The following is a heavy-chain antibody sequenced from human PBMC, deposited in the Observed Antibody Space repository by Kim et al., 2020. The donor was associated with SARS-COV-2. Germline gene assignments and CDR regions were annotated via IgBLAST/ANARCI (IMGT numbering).Heavy chain of an antibody. V-gene: IGHV4-38-2*02. CDR3: ARDPTGDGYWYFHL. CDR1: GYSISSGYY. CDR2: IYHTGST. D-gene: IGHD7-27*01. Sequence: SETLSLTCTISGYSISSGYYWGWIRQPPGKGLEWIGSIYHTGSTYYNPSLESRVTISVDSSKKQFSLKLSSVTAADTAVYYCARDPTGDGYWYFHLWGRG. J-gene: IGHJ2*01.